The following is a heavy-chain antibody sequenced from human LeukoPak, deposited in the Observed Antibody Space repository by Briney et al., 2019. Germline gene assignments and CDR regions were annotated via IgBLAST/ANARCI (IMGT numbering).Heavy chain of an antibody. CDR3: ARVQIAYSYGLFDY. CDR1: GGSISSSYW. D-gene: IGHD5-18*01. J-gene: IGHJ4*02. CDR2: MYHSGST. Sequence: SGTLSLTCAVSGGSISSSYWWSWVRQPPGKGLEWIGEMYHSGSTNYNPSLKSRVTISLDNSKNQFSLKLSSVTAADTAVYYCARVQIAYSYGLFDYWGQGTLVTVSS. V-gene: IGHV4-4*02.